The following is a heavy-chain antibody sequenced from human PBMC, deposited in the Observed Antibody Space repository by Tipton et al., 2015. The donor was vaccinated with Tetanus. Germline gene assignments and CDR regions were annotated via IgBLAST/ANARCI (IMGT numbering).Heavy chain of an antibody. CDR3: VTVNFPNYYHSGMDV. Sequence: TLSLTCTVSGDSVSTGNFYWSWIRQPPGKGLEWIAFSHHSGLAFSKLSLKSRVSISIDTSQNQFSLRLTSVTAADTAMYYCVTVNFPNYYHSGMDVWGQGTTVTVSS. J-gene: IGHJ6*02. CDR1: GDSVSTGNFY. V-gene: IGHV4-30-4*01. D-gene: IGHD1-1*01. CDR2: SHHSGLA.